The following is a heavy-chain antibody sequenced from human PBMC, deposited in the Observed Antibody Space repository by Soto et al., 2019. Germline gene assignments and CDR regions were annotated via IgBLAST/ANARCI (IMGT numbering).Heavy chain of an antibody. D-gene: IGHD3-10*01. CDR1: GFTFSSYW. CDR2: INTDGSST. CDR3: VKAAARGDY. V-gene: IGHV3-74*03. Sequence: PGGSLRLSCAASGFTFSSYWMHWVRQVPGKGLVWVSRINTDGSSTAYADSVKCRFTISRDNAKNTLYLQMNSLRAEDTAVYYCVKAAARGDYWGQGTLVTVSS. J-gene: IGHJ4*02.